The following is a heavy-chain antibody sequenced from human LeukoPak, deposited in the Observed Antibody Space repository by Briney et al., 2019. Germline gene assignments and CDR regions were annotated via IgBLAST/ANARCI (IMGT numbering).Heavy chain of an antibody. D-gene: IGHD2-15*01. CDR2: ISAYNGNT. J-gene: IGHJ3*02. CDR3: ARLVCSSSSCWDSAAFDI. CDR1: GYTFTRYG. Sequence: ASVKVSCKAFGYTFTRYGIRWVGQAPGQGLEWMGWISAYNGNTNYVQKVQGRVIMTRDTSTSTAYMDVRSLRSDDTAVYYCARLVCSSSSCWDSAAFDIWGQGTMVTVSS. V-gene: IGHV1-18*01.